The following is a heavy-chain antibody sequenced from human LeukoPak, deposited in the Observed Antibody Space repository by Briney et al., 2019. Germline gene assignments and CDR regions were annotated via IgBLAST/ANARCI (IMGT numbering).Heavy chain of an antibody. CDR2: TYSGST. J-gene: IGHJ6*02. Sequence: PGGSLRLSCAASGFTVTNNYMSWVRQAPGKGLEWVSVTYSGSTYYADSVTGRFIISRDNSKNTVYLQMNSLRAEDTAVYYCARDQNVWGQGTTVTVSS. CDR3: ARDQNV. V-gene: IGHV3-66*01. CDR1: GFTVTNNY.